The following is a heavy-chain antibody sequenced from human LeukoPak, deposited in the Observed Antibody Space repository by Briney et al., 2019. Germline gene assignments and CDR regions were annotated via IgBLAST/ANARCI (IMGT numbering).Heavy chain of an antibody. CDR1: GYSISSASY. V-gene: IGHV4-38-2*01. CDR3: ARVIEGIWYFDL. J-gene: IGHJ2*01. D-gene: IGHD2/OR15-2a*01. Sequence: ASETLSLTCAVSGYSISSASYWGWIRQPPGKGLEWIGNIYHSGSPYYNPSLKSRVTISVDTSKNQFSLKLSSVTAADTAVYYCARVIEGIWYFDLWGRGTLVTVSS. CDR2: IYHSGSP.